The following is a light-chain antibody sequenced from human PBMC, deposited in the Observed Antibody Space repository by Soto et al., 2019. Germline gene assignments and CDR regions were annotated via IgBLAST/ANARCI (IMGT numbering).Light chain of an antibody. CDR3: QQYKSYSRT. CDR2: AAS. J-gene: IGKJ1*01. CDR1: QSISSW. Sequence: DIQMTQSPSTLSASVGDRVTITCRASQSISSWLAWCQQKPGKAPKLLIYAASTLESGVSSRFSGRGSGTEFTLTINSLQPEDFATYYCQQYKSYSRTFGQGTKVDIK. V-gene: IGKV1-5*01.